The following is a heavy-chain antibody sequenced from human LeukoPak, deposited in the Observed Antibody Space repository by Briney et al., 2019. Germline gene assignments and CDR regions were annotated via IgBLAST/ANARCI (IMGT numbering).Heavy chain of an antibody. CDR1: GFTFDDYA. CDR2: ISWNSGSI. V-gene: IGHV3-9*01. D-gene: IGHD2-2*01. J-gene: IGHJ3*01. CDR3: AKVRGTSCFLG. Sequence: HPGGSLRLSCAASGFTFDDYAMHWVRQAPGKGLEWVSGISWNSGSIGYADSVKGRFTISRDNAKNSLYLQMNSLRAEDTAVYYCAKVRGTSCFLGWGQGTMVTVSS.